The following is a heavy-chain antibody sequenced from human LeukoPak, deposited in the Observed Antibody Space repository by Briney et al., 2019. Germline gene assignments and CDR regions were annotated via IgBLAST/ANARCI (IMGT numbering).Heavy chain of an antibody. CDR3: ARGRNVVATSGYFDY. J-gene: IGHJ4*02. CDR1: GFTFSSYA. CDR2: ISGSGGST. D-gene: IGHD5-12*01. V-gene: IGHV3-23*01. Sequence: TGGSLGLSCATSGFTFSSYAMSWVRQAPGKGLEWVSAISGSGGSTYYADSVKGRFTISRDNSKNTLYLQMNSLRAEDTAVYYCARGRNVVATSGYFDYWGQGTLVTVSS.